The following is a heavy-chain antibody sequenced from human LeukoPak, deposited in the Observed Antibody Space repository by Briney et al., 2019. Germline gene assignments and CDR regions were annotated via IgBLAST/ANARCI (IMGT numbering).Heavy chain of an antibody. CDR3: ARHCSSTSCYGIRYFQH. V-gene: IGHV1-69*01. D-gene: IGHD2-2*01. J-gene: IGHJ1*01. Sequence: ASVKVSCKASGGTFSSYAISWVRQAPGQGLEWMGGIIPIFGTANYAQKFQGRVTITADESTSTAYMELSRLRSEDTAVYYCARHCSSTSCYGIRYFQHWGQGTLVTVSS. CDR1: GGTFSSYA. CDR2: IIPIFGTA.